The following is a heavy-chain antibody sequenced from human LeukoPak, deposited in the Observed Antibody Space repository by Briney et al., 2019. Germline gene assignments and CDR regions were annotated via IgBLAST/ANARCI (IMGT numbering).Heavy chain of an antibody. CDR1: GDSVSSGY. Sequence: SETLSLRCNVSGDSVSSGYWTWIRQSPAKGLEWIGFIYDNGVTDYNPSLKSRLIISLDTSKNQFSLNLRSVSAADSAIYYCAGRGHRYSRDWGQGILVTVSS. CDR3: AGRGHRYSRD. J-gene: IGHJ1*01. CDR2: IYDNGVT. D-gene: IGHD2-15*01. V-gene: IGHV4-4*09.